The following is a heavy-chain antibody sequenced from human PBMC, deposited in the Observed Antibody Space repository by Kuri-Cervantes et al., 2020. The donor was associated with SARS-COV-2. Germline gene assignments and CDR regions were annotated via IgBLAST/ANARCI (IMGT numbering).Heavy chain of an antibody. Sequence: SCTVSGGSISSGDYYWNWIWQPAGKGLEWIGRIYSAGDSNYNPSLKSRVTISLDRSKNQFSLKLTSVTAADTAVYYCARDIVVVPAATLDFGYYYYYMGVWGKGTTVTVSS. J-gene: IGHJ6*03. D-gene: IGHD2-2*01. CDR1: GGSISSGDYY. V-gene: IGHV4-61*02. CDR3: ARDIVVVPAATLDFGYYYYYMGV. CDR2: IYSAGDS.